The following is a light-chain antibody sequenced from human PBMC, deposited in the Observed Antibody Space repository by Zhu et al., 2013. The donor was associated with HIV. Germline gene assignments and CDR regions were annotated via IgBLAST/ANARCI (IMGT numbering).Light chain of an antibody. CDR1: SSDVGTYNY. Sequence: QSALTQPRSVSGSPGQSVTISCTGTSSDVGTYNYVSWYQQHPGKAPKLMIYDVSKRPSGVSNRFSGSKSGNTASLTISGLQAEDEGDYYCSSYVGGNNYVFGTGTKVTVL. J-gene: IGLJ1*01. V-gene: IGLV2-11*01. CDR3: SSYVGGNNYV. CDR2: DVS.